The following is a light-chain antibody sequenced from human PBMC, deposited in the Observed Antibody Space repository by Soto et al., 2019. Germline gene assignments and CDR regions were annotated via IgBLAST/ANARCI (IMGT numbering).Light chain of an antibody. J-gene: IGLJ2*01. CDR2: EGS. Sequence: QSVLTQPASVSGSPGQSITISCTGTSSDVGSYNLVSWYQQHPGKAPKLMIYEGSKRPSGVSNRVSGSKSGNTASLTISGVQAEYEADYYCCSYAGSSTPHVVFGGGTKLTVL. CDR3: CSYAGSSTPHVV. V-gene: IGLV2-23*01. CDR1: SSDVGSYNL.